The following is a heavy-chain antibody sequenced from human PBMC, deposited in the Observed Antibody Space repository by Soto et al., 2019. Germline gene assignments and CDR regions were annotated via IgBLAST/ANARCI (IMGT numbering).Heavy chain of an antibody. Sequence: ASVEVSCKASGFXFTSYAISWVRQAPGQGLEWMGWISAYNGNTNYAQKLQGRVTMTTDTSTSTAYMELRSLRSDDTAVYYCAREQDYYDSSGCDYWGQGTLVTVSS. D-gene: IGHD3-22*01. CDR1: GFXFTSYA. V-gene: IGHV1-18*01. CDR3: AREQDYYDSSGCDY. J-gene: IGHJ4*02. CDR2: ISAYNGNT.